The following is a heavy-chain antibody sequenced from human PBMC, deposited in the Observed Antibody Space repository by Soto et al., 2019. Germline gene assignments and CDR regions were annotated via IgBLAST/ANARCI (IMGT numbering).Heavy chain of an antibody. CDR1: GDTLPEFS. CDR3: AKDRFRNASPGWFDP. Sequence: ASVKVSCKVSGDTLPEFSMHWVRQAPGKGLEWMGGFDPEDGETIYAQKFLGRVTMTEDTSTDTAYMELSSLTSEDTAVYYCAKDRFRNASPGWFDPWGQGTLVTVSS. D-gene: IGHD1-1*01. J-gene: IGHJ5*02. CDR2: FDPEDGET. V-gene: IGHV1-24*01.